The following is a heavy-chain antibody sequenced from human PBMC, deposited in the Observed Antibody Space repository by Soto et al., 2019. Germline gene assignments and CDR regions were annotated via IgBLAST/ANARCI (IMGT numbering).Heavy chain of an antibody. Sequence: ASVKVSCKAPGDTFTNYYVHWVRQAPGQGPEWMGIINPSGGSTTYTQKFQGRVTMTGETSTSTVYMELSSLRSEDTAVYYCARDGPSGSYNLDYWGQGTLVPVSS. J-gene: IGHJ4*02. CDR2: INPSGGST. CDR1: GDTFTNYY. V-gene: IGHV1-46*01. D-gene: IGHD1-26*01. CDR3: ARDGPSGSYNLDY.